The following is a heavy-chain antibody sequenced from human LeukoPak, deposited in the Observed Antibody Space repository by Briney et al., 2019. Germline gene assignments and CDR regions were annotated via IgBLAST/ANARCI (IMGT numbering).Heavy chain of an antibody. J-gene: IGHJ4*02. D-gene: IGHD5/OR15-5a*01. Sequence: SETLSLTCTVSGASISTYYGSWIRQPAGKGLEWIGRIFASGSTNYNPSLKSRIAMPVDTSKNQFSLNLTSVTAADTAMYYCVQDGPLRSDYWGQGTLVTVSS. CDR3: VQDGPLRSDY. CDR2: IFASGST. CDR1: GASISTYY. V-gene: IGHV4-4*07.